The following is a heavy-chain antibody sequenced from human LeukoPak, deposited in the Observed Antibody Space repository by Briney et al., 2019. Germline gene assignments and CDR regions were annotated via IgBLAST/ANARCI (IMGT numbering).Heavy chain of an antibody. CDR3: ARDLGDSSGYPDY. Sequence: PGGSLRLSCAASGFTFSSYWMSWVRRAPGKGLEWVANIKQDGSEKYYVDSVKGRFTISRDNAKNSLYLQMNSLRAEDTAVYYCARDLGDSSGYPDYWGQGTLVTVSS. CDR2: IKQDGSEK. D-gene: IGHD3-22*01. CDR1: GFTFSSYW. V-gene: IGHV3-7*01. J-gene: IGHJ4*02.